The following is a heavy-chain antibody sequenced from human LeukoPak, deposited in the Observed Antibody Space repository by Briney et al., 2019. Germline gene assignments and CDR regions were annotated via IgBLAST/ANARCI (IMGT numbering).Heavy chain of an antibody. CDR1: GYSISSGYY. CDR2: IYHSGST. D-gene: IGHD3-22*01. J-gene: IGHJ4*02. CDR3: ARTSGYYYADFDY. Sequence: SETLSLTCTVSGYSISSGYYWGWIRQPPGKGLEWIGSIYHSGSTYYNPSLKSRVTISVDTSKNQFSLNLYSVTAADTAVYYCARTSGYYYADFDYWGQGTLVSVAS. V-gene: IGHV4-38-2*02.